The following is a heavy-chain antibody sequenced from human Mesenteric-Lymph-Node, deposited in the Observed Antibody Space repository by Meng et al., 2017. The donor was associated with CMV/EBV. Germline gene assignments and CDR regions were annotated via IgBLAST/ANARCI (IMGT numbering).Heavy chain of an antibody. CDR1: GGSFSGYY. D-gene: IGHD4-23*01. J-gene: IGHJ4*02. V-gene: IGHV4-34*01. CDR3: ARHQRWLKSEGGFNY. Sequence: VQLQQLAGGMLNASETRFLSWACYGGSFSGYYWGWIRQPPGKGLEWIGEINHSGSTNYNPSLKSRVTISVDTSKNQFSLKLSSVTAADTAVYYCARHQRWLKSEGGFNYWGQGTLVTVSS. CDR2: INHSGST.